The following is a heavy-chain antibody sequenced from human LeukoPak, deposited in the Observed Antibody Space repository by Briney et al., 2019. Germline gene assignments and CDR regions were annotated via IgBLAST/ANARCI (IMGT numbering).Heavy chain of an antibody. CDR1: GGSISSYC. V-gene: IGHV4-4*07. D-gene: IGHD6-19*01. Sequence: PSETLSLTCTVSGGSISSYCWSWIRQPAGKGLEWIGRIYTSGSTNYNPSLKSRVTISVDKSKNQFSLKLSSVTAADTAVYYCARDHSSGWFDYWGQGTLVTVSS. CDR2: IYTSGST. J-gene: IGHJ4*02. CDR3: ARDHSSGWFDY.